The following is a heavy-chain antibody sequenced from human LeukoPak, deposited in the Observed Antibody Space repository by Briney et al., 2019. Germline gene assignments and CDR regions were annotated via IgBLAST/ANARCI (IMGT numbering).Heavy chain of an antibody. CDR1: GFTFSSYA. CDR3: ARGIMITFGGVIVPDAFDI. CDR2: ISGTSTYI. J-gene: IGHJ3*02. V-gene: IGHV3-21*01. D-gene: IGHD3-16*02. Sequence: PGGSLRLSCAASGFTFSSYAMHWVRQAPGKGLEWVSSISGTSTYIYYADSVKGRFTISRDNAKNSLYLQMNSLRAEDTAVYYCARGIMITFGGVIVPDAFDIWGQGTMVTVSS.